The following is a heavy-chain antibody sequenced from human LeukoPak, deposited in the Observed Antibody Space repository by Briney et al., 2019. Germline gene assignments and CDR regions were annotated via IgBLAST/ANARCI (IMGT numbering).Heavy chain of an antibody. CDR3: ARGGGRDPFNVAY. V-gene: IGHV3-7*04. CDR1: GFTFSNYW. Sequence: GGSLRLSCAASGFTFSNYWMSWLRQAPGRGLEWVANIKPHGSAQYYAASVKGRFTISRDKAKHSVYLQMDSLRVEDTAVYYCARGGGRDPFNVAYWGQGTLVTVS. CDR2: IKPHGSAQ. J-gene: IGHJ4*02. D-gene: IGHD3-10*01.